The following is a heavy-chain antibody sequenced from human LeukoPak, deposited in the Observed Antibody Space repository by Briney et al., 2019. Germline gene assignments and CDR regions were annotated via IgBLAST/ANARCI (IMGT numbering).Heavy chain of an antibody. D-gene: IGHD3-9*01. CDR1: GFTFSSYG. Sequence: GGSLRLSCAASGFTFSSYGMHWVRQAPGKGLEWVAVISYDGSNKYYADSVKGRFTISRDNSKNTLYLQMNSLRAEDTAVYYCARDRGLTGYYNYCFDYWGQGTLVTVSS. CDR2: ISYDGSNK. V-gene: IGHV3-30*03. CDR3: ARDRGLTGYYNYCFDY. J-gene: IGHJ4*02.